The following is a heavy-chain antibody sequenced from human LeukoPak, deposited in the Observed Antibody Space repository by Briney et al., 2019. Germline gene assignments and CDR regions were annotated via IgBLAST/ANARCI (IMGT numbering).Heavy chain of an antibody. Sequence: GGSLRLSCAASGFTFSSYVMHWVRQAPGKGLEWVAFIRYDGSNKYYADSVKGRFTISRDNSKNTLYLQMDSLRAEDTAVCYCAKPSNGYSSSYYFDYWGQGTLVTVSS. D-gene: IGHD6-19*01. V-gene: IGHV3-30*02. CDR2: IRYDGSNK. CDR1: GFTFSSYV. J-gene: IGHJ4*02. CDR3: AKPSNGYSSSYYFDY.